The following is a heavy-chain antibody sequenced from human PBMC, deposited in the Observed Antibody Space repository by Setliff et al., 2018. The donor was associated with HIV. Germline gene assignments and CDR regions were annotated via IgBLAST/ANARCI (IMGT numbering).Heavy chain of an antibody. CDR1: GFTFSVYA. CDR2: IYAAGST. V-gene: IGHV3-53*04. CDR3: ARVSKSSPDAFDI. Sequence: SLRLSCAASGFTFSVYAMSWVRQAPGKGLEWVSVIYAAGSTYYADSVKGRFTISRHNSKNTLYLQLNSLRAEDTAVYYCARVSKSSPDAFDIWGQGTMVTVSS. D-gene: IGHD6-13*01. J-gene: IGHJ3*02.